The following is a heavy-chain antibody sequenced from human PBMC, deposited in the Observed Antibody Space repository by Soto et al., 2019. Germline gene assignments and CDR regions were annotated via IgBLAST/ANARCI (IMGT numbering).Heavy chain of an antibody. J-gene: IGHJ6*02. CDR2: IIPIFGTA. CDR1: GGTFSSYA. V-gene: IGHV1-69*12. D-gene: IGHD3-3*01. CDR3: ASRPFWSDHYYYGMDV. Sequence: QVQLVQSGAEAKKPGSSEKVSCKAAGGTFSSYAISWVLQAPGQGLEWMGGIIPIFGTANDAQKFQGRVTITADESTSTAYMELSSLRSEDTAVYYCASRPFWSDHYYYGMDVWGQGTTVTVSS.